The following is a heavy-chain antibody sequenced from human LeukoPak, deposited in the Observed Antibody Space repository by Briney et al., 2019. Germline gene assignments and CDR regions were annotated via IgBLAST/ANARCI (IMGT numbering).Heavy chain of an antibody. CDR2: IYYSGST. J-gene: IGHJ4*02. Sequence: SSETLSLTCPVSGGSTSSQYWGWVRQPPGRGMGWIGYIYYSGSTNYNPPLKGRAPIPGKIPKNQVTLKLSSVAAGNPAGYYWARGVAAAGVDYWGQGTLVTVSS. V-gene: IGHV4-59*11. CDR1: GGSTSSQY. CDR3: ARGVAAAGVDY. D-gene: IGHD6-13*01.